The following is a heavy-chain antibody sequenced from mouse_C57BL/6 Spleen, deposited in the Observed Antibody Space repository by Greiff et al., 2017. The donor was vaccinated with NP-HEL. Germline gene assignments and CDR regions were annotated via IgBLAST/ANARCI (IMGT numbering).Heavy chain of an antibody. CDR3: ARDDGYLYFDY. D-gene: IGHD2-3*01. CDR1: GYSITSGYY. Sequence: EVQLVESGPGLVKPSQSLSLTCSVPGYSITSGYYWNWIRQFPGNKLEWMGYISYDGSNNYNPSLKNRISITRDTSKNQFFLKLNSVTTEDTATYYCARDDGYLYFDYWGQGTTLTVSS. J-gene: IGHJ2*01. CDR2: ISYDGSN. V-gene: IGHV3-6*01.